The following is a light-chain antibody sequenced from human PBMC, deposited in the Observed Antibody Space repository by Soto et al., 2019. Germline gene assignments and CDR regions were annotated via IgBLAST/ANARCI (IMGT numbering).Light chain of an antibody. J-gene: IGKJ4*01. V-gene: IGKV3-20*01. CDR2: GAS. CDR3: QQYGYSPALT. CDR1: QSVSSSY. Sequence: IVLTPSPGTLSLAPGERATLSCRASQSVSSSYLAWYQQKPGQAPRLLIYGASSRATGIPDRFSGSVSGTDFALTISRLEPEDFALYYCQQYGYSPALTFGGETKVEIK.